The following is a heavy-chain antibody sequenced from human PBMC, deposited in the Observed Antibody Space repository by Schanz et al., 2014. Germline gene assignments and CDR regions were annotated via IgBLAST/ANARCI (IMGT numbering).Heavy chain of an antibody. CDR3: GRGFSRAYIDF. D-gene: IGHD1-20*01. CDR2: INPSGGST. V-gene: IGHV1-46*03. Sequence: QVQLLQSGAEVKKPGASMKVSCKASGYTFTTYYMLWVRQAPGQGLEWMGIINPSGGSTRYGQKCRGRITVTTDTSTSTVYLEMSSLTADDTAAYYCGRGFSRAYIDFWGQGTLSTVSS. CDR1: GYTFTTYY. J-gene: IGHJ4*02.